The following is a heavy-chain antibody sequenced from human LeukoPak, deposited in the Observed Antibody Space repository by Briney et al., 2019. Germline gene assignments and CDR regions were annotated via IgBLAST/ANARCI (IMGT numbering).Heavy chain of an antibody. V-gene: IGHV3-33*01. CDR1: GFRFSTYG. J-gene: IGHJ4*02. D-gene: IGHD3-10*01. CDR2: VWFDGSNS. Sequence: GTSLRLSCAGSGFRFSTYGMHWVRQAPGKGLEWLGYVWFDGSNSDYVDPVKGRFTISRDNSKNTVFLQMNSLRAEDTAVYHCARFVGSDYTGSFDLWGQGTPVTVSS. CDR3: ARFVGSDYTGSFDL.